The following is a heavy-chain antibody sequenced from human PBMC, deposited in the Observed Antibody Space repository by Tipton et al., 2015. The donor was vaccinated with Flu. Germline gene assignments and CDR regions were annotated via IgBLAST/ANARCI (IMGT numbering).Heavy chain of an antibody. CDR1: SGSFSGYF. J-gene: IGHJ4*02. V-gene: IGHV4-34*01. CDR2: INHSGST. Sequence: GLVKPSETLSLTCAVYSGSFSGYFWSWIRQPPGKGLEWIGEINHSGSTNYNPSLKSRVTISVDTSKNQFSLKLSSVTAADTAVYYCARSTYHYGSGSSDYWGQGTLVTASS. CDR3: ARSTYHYGSGSSDY. D-gene: IGHD3-10*01.